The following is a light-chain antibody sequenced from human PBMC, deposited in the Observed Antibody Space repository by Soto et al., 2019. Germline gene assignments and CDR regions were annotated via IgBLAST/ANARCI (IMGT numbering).Light chain of an antibody. V-gene: IGKV2-28*01. CDR3: MRALQTPWT. Sequence: DIVMTQSPLSLPVTPGEPASISCRSSQSLLHSNGYNYLDWYLQKPGQSPQLLIYLGSDRASGVPGRCGGSGSGKDFTLKISRVEAEDVGVYYCMRALQTPWTFGQGTKVEIK. J-gene: IGKJ1*01. CDR1: QSLLHSNGYNY. CDR2: LGS.